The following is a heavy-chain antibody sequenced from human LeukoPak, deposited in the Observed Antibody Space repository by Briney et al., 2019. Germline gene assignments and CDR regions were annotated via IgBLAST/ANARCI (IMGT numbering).Heavy chain of an antibody. J-gene: IGHJ4*02. D-gene: IGHD6-19*01. V-gene: IGHV3-21*01. CDR1: GFTFSSYS. CDR2: ISSSSYI. Sequence: GGSLRLSCAASGFTFSSYSMNLVRQAPGKGLEWVSSISSSSYIYYADSVKGRFTISRDNAKNSLYLQMNSLRAEDTAVYYCARDWDSSGPYYFDYWGLGTLVTVSS. CDR3: ARDWDSSGPYYFDY.